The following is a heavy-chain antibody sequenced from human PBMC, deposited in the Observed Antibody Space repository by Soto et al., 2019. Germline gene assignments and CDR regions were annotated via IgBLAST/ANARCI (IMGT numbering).Heavy chain of an antibody. V-gene: IGHV1-18*01. Sequence: GASVKVSCKASDYTFASYGVSWVRQAPGQGLEWMGWISAYTGNTNYAQKFQGRVTLTTDTSTSTAYMELRNLTSDDTALYYCARDVDERLTGYYIPFDYWGQGTQVTVSS. CDR1: DYTFASYG. D-gene: IGHD3-9*01. J-gene: IGHJ4*02. CDR3: ARDVDERLTGYYIPFDY. CDR2: ISAYTGNT.